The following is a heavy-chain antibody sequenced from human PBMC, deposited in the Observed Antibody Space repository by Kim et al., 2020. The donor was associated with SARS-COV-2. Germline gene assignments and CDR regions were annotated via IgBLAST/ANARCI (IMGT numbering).Heavy chain of an antibody. CDR2: VWPGDSDT. CDR3: ARPGGSDYYYYYGTDV. J-gene: IGHJ6*02. D-gene: IGHD2-15*01. CDR1: GYSFRDHW. Sequence: GESLKISCKASGYSFRDHWIGWVRQMPGKGLEWMGVVWPGDSDTRYSPSFQGHVTISADKSINTAYLQWSSLTASDTATYYCARPGGSDYYYYYGTDVWGQGTTVTVSS. V-gene: IGHV5-51*01.